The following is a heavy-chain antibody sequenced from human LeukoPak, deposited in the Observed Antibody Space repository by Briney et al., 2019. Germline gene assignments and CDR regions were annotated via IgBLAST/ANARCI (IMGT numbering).Heavy chain of an antibody. CDR2: IYISGST. J-gene: IGHJ3*02. V-gene: IGHV4-4*07. CDR3: ARDQTYYDSSGYSLYAFDI. D-gene: IGHD3-22*01. CDR1: GGSISSYY. Sequence: SETLSLTCTVSGGSISSYYWSWIRQPAGKGLEWIGRIYISGSTNYNPSLKSRVTMSVDTSKNQFSLKLSSVTAADTAVYYCARDQTYYDSSGYSLYAFDIWGQGTMVTVSS.